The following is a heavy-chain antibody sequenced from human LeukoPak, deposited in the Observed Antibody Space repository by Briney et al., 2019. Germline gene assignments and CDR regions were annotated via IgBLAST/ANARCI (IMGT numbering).Heavy chain of an antibody. Sequence: GGSLRLSCAASGFTFDDYAMHWVRQAPGKGLEWVSGISWNSGSIGYADPVKGRFTTSRDNAKNSLYLQMNSLRAEDTALYYCAKDINSVGATIFDYWGQGTLVTVSS. CDR3: AKDINSVGATIFDY. V-gene: IGHV3-9*01. J-gene: IGHJ4*02. CDR1: GFTFDDYA. CDR2: ISWNSGSI. D-gene: IGHD1-26*01.